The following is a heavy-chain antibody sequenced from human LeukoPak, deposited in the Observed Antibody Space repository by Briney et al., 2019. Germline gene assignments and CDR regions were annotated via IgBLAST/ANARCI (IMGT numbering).Heavy chain of an antibody. Sequence: GGSLRLSCAASGFTFSSYAMSWVRQAPGKGLEWVSAISGSGGSTYYADSVKGRFTISRDNSKNTLYLQMNSLRAEDTAVYYCAKEHGPYYYDSSGYLDYWGQGTLVTVSS. CDR1: GFTFSSYA. CDR3: AKEHGPYYYDSSGYLDY. D-gene: IGHD3-22*01. V-gene: IGHV3-23*01. CDR2: ISGSGGST. J-gene: IGHJ4*02.